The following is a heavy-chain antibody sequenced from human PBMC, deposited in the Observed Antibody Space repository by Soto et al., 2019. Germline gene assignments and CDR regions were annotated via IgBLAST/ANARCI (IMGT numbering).Heavy chain of an antibody. Sequence: PGVSLRLSCAASGFTFSSYAMSWVRQAPGKGLEWVSAISGSGGSTYYADSVKGRFTISRDNSKNTLYLQMNSLRAEDTAVYYCAKAGMATRYYYYYYGMDVWGQGTTVTVSS. D-gene: IGHD5-12*01. CDR3: AKAGMATRYYYYYYGMDV. J-gene: IGHJ6*02. CDR1: GFTFSSYA. V-gene: IGHV3-23*01. CDR2: ISGSGGST.